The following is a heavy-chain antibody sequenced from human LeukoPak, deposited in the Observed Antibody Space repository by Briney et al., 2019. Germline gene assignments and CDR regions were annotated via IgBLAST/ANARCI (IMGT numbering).Heavy chain of an antibody. Sequence: GGSLRLSCAASGFTFDDYAMHWVRQAPGKGLEWVSSISWNSGSIGYADSVKGRFTISRDNAKNSLYLQLNSLRAEDTALYYCAKDYYYDSSGPPGFFDYWGQGTLVTVSS. CDR3: AKDYYYDSSGPPGFFDY. J-gene: IGHJ4*02. CDR2: ISWNSGSI. V-gene: IGHV3-9*01. CDR1: GFTFDDYA. D-gene: IGHD3-22*01.